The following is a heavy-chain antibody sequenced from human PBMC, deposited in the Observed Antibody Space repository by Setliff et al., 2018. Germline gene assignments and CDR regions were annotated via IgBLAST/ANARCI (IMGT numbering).Heavy chain of an antibody. CDR1: GYSINSGYY. D-gene: IGHD6-19*01. Sequence: SETLSLTCDVSGYSINSGYYWGWIRQPPGKGLEWIGSIHFRGTTYYNPFLNSQVTISVDTSKNQFSLNLNSVTAADTAVYYCARVGVTSGWAYWGLGTLVTVSS. CDR2: IHFRGTT. CDR3: ARVGVTSGWAY. J-gene: IGHJ4*02. V-gene: IGHV4-38-2*01.